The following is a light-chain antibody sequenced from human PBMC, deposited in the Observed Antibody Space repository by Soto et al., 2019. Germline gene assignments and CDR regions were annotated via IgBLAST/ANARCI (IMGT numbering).Light chain of an antibody. J-gene: IGLJ1*01. Sequence: QSALTQPASVSAAPGQSITISCTGTSSDVGGYTYVSWFQQHPGKAPKLMIYDVSSRPSGVSNRFSGSKSGNTASLTISGLQADDEADYYCSSYTDSTTLTYVFGTGTKVTVL. CDR2: DVS. CDR1: SSDVGGYTY. V-gene: IGLV2-14*01. CDR3: SSYTDSTTLTYV.